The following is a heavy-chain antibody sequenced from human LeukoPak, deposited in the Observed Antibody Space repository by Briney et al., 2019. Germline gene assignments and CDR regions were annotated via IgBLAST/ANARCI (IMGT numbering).Heavy chain of an antibody. J-gene: IGHJ4*02. Sequence: SETLSLTCTVSGGSISSYYWSWIRQPPGKGLEWIGYIYYSGSTNYNPSLKSRVTISVDTSKNQFSLKLSSVTAADTAVYYCSGGYSYGSTLDYWGQGTLVTVSS. CDR2: IYYSGST. CDR1: GGSISSYY. CDR3: SGGYSYGSTLDY. D-gene: IGHD5-18*01. V-gene: IGHV4-59*01.